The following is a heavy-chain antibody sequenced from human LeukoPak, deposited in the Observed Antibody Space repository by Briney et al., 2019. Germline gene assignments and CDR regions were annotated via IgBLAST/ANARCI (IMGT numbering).Heavy chain of an antibody. J-gene: IGHJ1*01. CDR1: GGSISSYY. CDR2: IYHSGST. V-gene: IGHV4-59*12. D-gene: IGHD6-19*01. Sequence: SETLSLTCTVSGGSISSYYWSWIRQPPGKGLEWIGSIYHSGSTNYNPSLKSRVTISVDKSKNQFSLKLSSVTAADTAVYYCARGGSSGHGTEYFQHWGQGTLVTVSS. CDR3: ARGGSSGHGTEYFQH.